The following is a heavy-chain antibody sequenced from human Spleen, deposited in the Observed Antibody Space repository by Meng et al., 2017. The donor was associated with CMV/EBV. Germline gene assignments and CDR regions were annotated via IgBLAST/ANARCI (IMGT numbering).Heavy chain of an antibody. CDR2: ISYDGFTK. CDR1: FTFSTYT. CDR3: ARGSPHDIVAVPGWFGP. D-gene: IGHD2-15*01. J-gene: IGHJ5*02. Sequence: FTFSTYTMHWVRRAPGKGLEWVAVISYDGFTKYYADSVKGRFTISRDTSKNTLFLEMNILRAVDTAVHYCARGSPHDIVAVPGWFGPWGQGTLVTVSS. V-gene: IGHV3-30-3*01.